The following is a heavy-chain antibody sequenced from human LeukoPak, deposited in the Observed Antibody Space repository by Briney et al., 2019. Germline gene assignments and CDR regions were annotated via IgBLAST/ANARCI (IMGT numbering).Heavy chain of an antibody. V-gene: IGHV3-23*01. D-gene: IGHD5-24*01. Sequence: GGSLRLSCAASGFNFNDAAMTWVGQAPGKGLEWVSLIASSGRNTYYTDSVRGRFTISRDNSKKTLSLQMNSLRVEDTAIHYCAKDIQLSAWGLGTMVTVSS. CDR2: IASSGRNT. CDR3: AKDIQLSA. CDR1: GFNFNDAA. J-gene: IGHJ3*01.